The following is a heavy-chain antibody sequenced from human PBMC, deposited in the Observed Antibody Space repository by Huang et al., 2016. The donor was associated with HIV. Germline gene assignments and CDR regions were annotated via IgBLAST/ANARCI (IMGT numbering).Heavy chain of an antibody. Sequence: QLQLQESGPGLVRPSETLSLTCSVSGGSVNSGYYYWGWIRQPPGKGLEWIASVFYGGNTFYNPSLNSRVSMSVDTSKKRFSLNLSSVTAADTAVYFCARLPFDYVWGTQRQTALDELDVWGQGTMVTVSS. J-gene: IGHJ3*01. CDR1: GGSVNSGYYY. CDR3: ARLPFDYVWGTQRQTALDELDV. CDR2: VFYGGNT. D-gene: IGHD3-16*01. V-gene: IGHV4-39*01.